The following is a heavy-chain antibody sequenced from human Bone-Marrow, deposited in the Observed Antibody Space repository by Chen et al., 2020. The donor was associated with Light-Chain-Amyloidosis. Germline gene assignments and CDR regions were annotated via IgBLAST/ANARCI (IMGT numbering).Heavy chain of an antibody. D-gene: IGHD1-26*01. CDR1: GFTFSTYA. V-gene: IGHV3-64*01. CDR2: ITDNGGTT. Sequence: EVQLVESGGGLVQSGGSLRLSCAASGFTFSTYAMHWVRQAPGKGLEYVSAITDNGGTTYYANSVKGRFTISRDNSKNTLYLQMGSLRVEDMAVYYCARDTLGTDWYFDLWGRGTLVTVSS. J-gene: IGHJ2*01. CDR3: ARDTLGTDWYFDL.